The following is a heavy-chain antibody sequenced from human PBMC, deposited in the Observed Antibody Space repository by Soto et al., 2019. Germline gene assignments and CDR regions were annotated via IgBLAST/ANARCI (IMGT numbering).Heavy chain of an antibody. CDR2: ISYDGSNK. J-gene: IGHJ4*02. CDR1: GFTFSSYG. D-gene: IGHD2-15*01. V-gene: IGHV3-30*18. CDR3: AKAYSPISGFDY. Sequence: GGSLRLSCAASGFTFSSYGMHWVRQAPGKGLEWVAVISYDGSNKYYADSVKGRFTISRDNSKNTLYLQMNSLRAEDTAVYYCAKAYSPISGFDYWGQGTLVTVSS.